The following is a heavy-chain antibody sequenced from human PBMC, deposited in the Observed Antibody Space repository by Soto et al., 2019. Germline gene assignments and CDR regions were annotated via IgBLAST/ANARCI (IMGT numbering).Heavy chain of an antibody. Sequence: PSETLSLTCTVSGGSVSSGSYYWSWIRQPPGKGLEWIGYIYYSGSTNYNPSLKSRVTISVDTSKNQFSLKLSSVTAADTAVYYCARGGSGYWAYFAYWGQGTLVTVSS. CDR3: ARGGSGYWAYFAY. J-gene: IGHJ4*02. CDR1: GGSVSSGSYY. CDR2: IYYSGST. V-gene: IGHV4-61*01. D-gene: IGHD3-3*01.